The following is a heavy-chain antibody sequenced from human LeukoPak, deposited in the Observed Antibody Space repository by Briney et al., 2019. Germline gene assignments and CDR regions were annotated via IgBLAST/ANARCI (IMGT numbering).Heavy chain of an antibody. CDR1: GFTFSSYA. D-gene: IGHD2-15*01. Sequence: GGSLRLSCAVSGFTFSSYAMSWVRQAPGKGLEWVPAISGSGGSTYYADSVKGRFTISRDNSKNTLYLQMNSLRAEDTAVYYCAKAGPPDCSGGSCYYFDYRGQGTLVTVSS. V-gene: IGHV3-23*01. CDR2: ISGSGGST. CDR3: AKAGPPDCSGGSCYYFDY. J-gene: IGHJ4*02.